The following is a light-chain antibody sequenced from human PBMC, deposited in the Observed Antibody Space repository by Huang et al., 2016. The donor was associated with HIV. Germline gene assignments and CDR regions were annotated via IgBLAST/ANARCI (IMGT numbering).Light chain of an antibody. CDR1: QSVGTY. V-gene: IGKV3-11*01. CDR3: QQRSSRPPLT. CDR2: DAS. Sequence: EIVLTQSPATLSLSPGERATLSCRASQSVGTYLAWYQQKPGQAPRLLIYDASSRATCIPARFSGSGSGTDFTLTITSLEPEDFAVYYCQQRSSRPPLTFGGGTKVEIK. J-gene: IGKJ4*01.